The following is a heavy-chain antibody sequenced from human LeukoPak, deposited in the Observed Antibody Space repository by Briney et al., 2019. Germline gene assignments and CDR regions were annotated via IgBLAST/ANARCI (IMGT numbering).Heavy chain of an antibody. D-gene: IGHD6-13*01. J-gene: IGHJ6*03. CDR2: IYTSGST. CDR3: ASTRQQLVGYYYYYMDV. Sequence: KPSETLSLTCTVSGVSISSYYWSWIRQPPGKGLEWIGYIYTSGSTNYNPSLKSRVTISVDTSKNQFSLKLSSVTAADTAVYYCASTRQQLVGYYYYYMDVWGKGTTVTVSS. CDR1: GVSISSYY. V-gene: IGHV4-4*09.